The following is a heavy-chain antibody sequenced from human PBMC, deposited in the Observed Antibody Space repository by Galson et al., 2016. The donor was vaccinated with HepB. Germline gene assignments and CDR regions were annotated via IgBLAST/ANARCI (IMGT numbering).Heavy chain of an antibody. CDR3: ARETYEYRHAFDI. Sequence: SVKVSCKASGYTFTRYDITWVRQAPGQGLEWMGWINTYNGDTNYAQKVQGRVTMTTDTSTSTAYMELRSLRSDDTAVYYCARETYEYRHAFDIWGQGTMVTVSS. V-gene: IGHV1-18*01. CDR1: GYTFTRYD. J-gene: IGHJ3*02. D-gene: IGHD5-12*01. CDR2: INTYNGDT.